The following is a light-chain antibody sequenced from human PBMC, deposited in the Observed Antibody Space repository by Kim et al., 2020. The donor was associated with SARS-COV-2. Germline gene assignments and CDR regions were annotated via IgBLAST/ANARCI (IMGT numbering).Light chain of an antibody. Sequence: GKTVTISCTRSSGSIASNYVQWYQKRPGSSPTTVIYEDNQRPSGVPDRFFGSIDSSSNSASLTISGLKTEDEADYYCQSYDSSNQVFGGGTQLTVL. J-gene: IGLJ3*02. CDR2: EDN. V-gene: IGLV6-57*01. CDR3: QSYDSSNQV. CDR1: SGSIASNY.